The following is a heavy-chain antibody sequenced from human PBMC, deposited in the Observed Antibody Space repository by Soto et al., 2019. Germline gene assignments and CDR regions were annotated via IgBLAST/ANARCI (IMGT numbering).Heavy chain of an antibody. CDR3: ARAPLPLWSGHMGFDY. Sequence: QVQLVQSGAEVKKPGASVKVSCKASGYTFTSYGISWVRQAPGQGLAWMGGVSVYNGNTNKAEKLQNRVTKATNTHTSTAYMELRGLRSDDTAVYYCARAPLPLWSGHMGFDYWGQGTLVTVST. CDR2: VSVYNGNT. D-gene: IGHD3-3*01. V-gene: IGHV1-18*01. CDR1: GYTFTSYG. J-gene: IGHJ4*02.